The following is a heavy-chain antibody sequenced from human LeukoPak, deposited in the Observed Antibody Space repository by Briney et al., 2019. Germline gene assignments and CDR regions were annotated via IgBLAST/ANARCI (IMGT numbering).Heavy chain of an antibody. CDR3: ASSSVAGLTGYDAFDI. V-gene: IGHV1-2*02. D-gene: IGHD6-19*01. CDR2: IDPNSGGT. J-gene: IGHJ3*02. CDR1: GYTFTGYY. Sequence: GASVKVSCKASGYTFTGYYMHWVRQVPGQGLEWMGWIDPNSGGTNYAQKLQGRVTMTTDTSTSTAYMELRSLRSDDTAVYYCASSSVAGLTGYDAFDIWGQGTMVTVSS.